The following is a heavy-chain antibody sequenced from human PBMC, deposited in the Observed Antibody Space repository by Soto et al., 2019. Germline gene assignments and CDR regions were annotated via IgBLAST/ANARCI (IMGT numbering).Heavy chain of an antibody. J-gene: IGHJ4*02. V-gene: IGHV3-48*02. Sequence: GGSLRLSCAASGFTFSSYSMNWVRQAPGKGLEWVSYISSSSSTIYYADSVKGRFTISRDNAKNSLYLQMNSLRDEDTAVYYCARDGLPYGSIWYFDYWGQGTLVTVSS. CDR3: ARDGLPYGSIWYFDY. CDR1: GFTFSSYS. D-gene: IGHD6-13*01. CDR2: ISSSSSTI.